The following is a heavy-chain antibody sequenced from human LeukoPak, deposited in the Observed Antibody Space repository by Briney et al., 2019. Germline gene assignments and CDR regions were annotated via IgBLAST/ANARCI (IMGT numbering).Heavy chain of an antibody. CDR3: ARGVSIAALKPFDY. CDR1: GESLNSYY. J-gene: IGHJ4*02. Sequence: SETLSLTCAVYGESLNSYYWSWIRQPPGKGLEWIGEINHSGSTNYNPSLKSRVTISVDTSKNQFPLKLSSVTAADTAVYYCARGVSIAALKPFDYWGQGTLVTVSS. D-gene: IGHD6-6*01. V-gene: IGHV4-34*01. CDR2: INHSGST.